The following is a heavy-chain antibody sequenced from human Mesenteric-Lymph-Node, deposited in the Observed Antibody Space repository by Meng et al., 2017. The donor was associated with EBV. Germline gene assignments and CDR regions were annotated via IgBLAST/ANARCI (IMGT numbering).Heavy chain of an antibody. CDR3: VRVKLVPSAMADY. CDR1: GASVSSDDYY. V-gene: IGHV4-39*07. CDR2: VYYSGRT. J-gene: IGHJ4*02. Sequence: LQQQESGPGLVKPSDILSLPCTVSGASVSSDDYYWGWIRQPPGKGLEWIGTVYYSGRTFYNPSLKSRVSLSVDTSRNQFSLKLTSVTAADTAVYFCVRVKLVPSAMADYWGQGTLVTVSS. D-gene: IGHD1-7*01.